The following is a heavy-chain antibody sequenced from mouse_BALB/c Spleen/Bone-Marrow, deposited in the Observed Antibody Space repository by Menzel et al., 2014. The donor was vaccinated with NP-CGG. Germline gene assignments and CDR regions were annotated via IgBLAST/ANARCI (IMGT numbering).Heavy chain of an antibody. CDR1: GYSITNYW. CDR3: ARYGNCRLFAY. V-gene: IGHV1-7*01. Sequence: VQLQQSGAELAKRGASVKMSCKASGYSITNYWRHWVKQRPGQGLEWIGYISPSTGYSEYNQKFKDKATLTADKSSNIAYMQLSSLTSGDSAVYYCARYGNCRLFAYWGQVTLVTVSA. J-gene: IGHJ3*01. D-gene: IGHD2-1*01. CDR2: ISPSTGYS.